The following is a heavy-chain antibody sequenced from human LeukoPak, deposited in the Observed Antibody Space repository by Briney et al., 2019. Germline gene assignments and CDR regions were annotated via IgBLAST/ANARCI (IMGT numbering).Heavy chain of an antibody. J-gene: IGHJ6*02. V-gene: IGHV3-30*03. CDR2: ISYDGSNK. Sequence: GGSLRLSCAASGFTFSSYGMHWVRQAPGKGLEWVTVISYDGSNKYYADSVKGRFTISRDNSKNTLYLQMNSLRAEDTAVYYCARRPIKYYYYGMDVWGQGTTVTVSS. CDR1: GFTFSSYG. CDR3: ARRPIKYYYYGMDV.